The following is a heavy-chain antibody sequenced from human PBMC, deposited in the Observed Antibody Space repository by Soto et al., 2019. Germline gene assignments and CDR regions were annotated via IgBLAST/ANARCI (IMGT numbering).Heavy chain of an antibody. CDR3: AEETRSRAVTATRVNGMDV. CDR2: ISHDGSNQ. D-gene: IGHD2-21*02. Sequence: QVQLVESGGCVVQPGRSLRLSCAPSGFSFSDFGMHWVRQAPGKGLEWVAAISHDGSNQYYGDSVKGRFSISRDHSNNRLYLQMNNLKVEDSAIYFCAEETRSRAVTATRVNGMDVWGQGTTVTVSS. CDR1: GFSFSDFG. J-gene: IGHJ6*02. V-gene: IGHV3-30*18.